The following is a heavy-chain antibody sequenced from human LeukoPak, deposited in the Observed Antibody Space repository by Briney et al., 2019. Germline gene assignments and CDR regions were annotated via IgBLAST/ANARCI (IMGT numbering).Heavy chain of an antibody. CDR1: EFAFSTYN. Sequence: GGSLRLSCAASEFAFSTYNMNWVRQAPGKELEWVSYISTGSSTTYYADSVKGRFTISRDNVENSLYLQMNSLRDEDTAVYYCARVAAGYSVNYFDYWGQGTLVTVSS. V-gene: IGHV3-48*02. CDR2: ISTGSSTT. D-gene: IGHD4-23*01. J-gene: IGHJ4*02. CDR3: ARVAAGYSVNYFDY.